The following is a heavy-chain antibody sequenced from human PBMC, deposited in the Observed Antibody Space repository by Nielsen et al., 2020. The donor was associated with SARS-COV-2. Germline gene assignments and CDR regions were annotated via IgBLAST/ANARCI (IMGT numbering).Heavy chain of an antibody. CDR1: GFTFSSYG. CDR2: IWYDGSNK. V-gene: IGHV3-33*01. J-gene: IGHJ6*02. Sequence: GGSLRLSCAASGFTFSSYGMHWVRQAPGKGLEWVAVIWYDGSNKYYADSVKGRFTISRDNSKNTLYLQMNSLRAEDTAVYYCARDLSYNWNYGFFGGYYYGMDVWGQGTTVTVSS. D-gene: IGHD1-7*01. CDR3: ARDLSYNWNYGFFGGYYYGMDV.